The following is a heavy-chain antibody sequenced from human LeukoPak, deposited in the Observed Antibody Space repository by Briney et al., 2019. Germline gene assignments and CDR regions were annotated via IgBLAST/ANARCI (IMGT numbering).Heavy chain of an antibody. D-gene: IGHD6-13*01. Sequence: SETLSLTCTVSGGSISSSSYYWGWIRQPPGKGLEWIGSIYYSGSTHYNPSLKSRVTISVDTSKNQFSLKLSSVTAADTAVYYCARRPGYSSREFDYWGQGTLVTVSS. J-gene: IGHJ4*02. CDR1: GGSISSSSYY. CDR2: IYYSGST. CDR3: ARRPGYSSREFDY. V-gene: IGHV4-39*07.